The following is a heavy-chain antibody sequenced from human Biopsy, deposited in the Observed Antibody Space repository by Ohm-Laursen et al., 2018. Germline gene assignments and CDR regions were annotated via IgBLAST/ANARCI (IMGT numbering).Heavy chain of an antibody. Sequence: SLRLSCAASGFSFENYVMKWFRQGPGKGLEWVGLIRRSGYGGTADYAASVKGRFTISRDDSKSFAYLQMTSLRTEDTAVYFCAREGLGTTADYWGQGTLVTVSS. CDR2: IRRSGYGGTA. CDR1: GFSFENYV. V-gene: IGHV3-49*03. J-gene: IGHJ4*02. CDR3: AREGLGTTADY. D-gene: IGHD1/OR15-1a*01.